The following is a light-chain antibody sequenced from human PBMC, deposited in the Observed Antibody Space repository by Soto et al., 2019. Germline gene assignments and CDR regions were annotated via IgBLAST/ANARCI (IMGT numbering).Light chain of an antibody. J-gene: IGKJ1*01. CDR1: QTISSG. CDR2: DAS. CDR3: QQYKSYKT. Sequence: DIPMTQSPSTLSASVGDRVTITCRASQTISSGLAWYQQKPGKAPKVLIYDASTLESGVPSRFSGSGSGTEFTLTISSLQPDDFATDYCQQYKSYKTFGQGTKVEIK. V-gene: IGKV1-5*01.